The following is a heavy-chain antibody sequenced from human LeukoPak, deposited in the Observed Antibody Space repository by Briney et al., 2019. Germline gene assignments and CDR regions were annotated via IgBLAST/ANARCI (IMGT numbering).Heavy chain of an antibody. D-gene: IGHD7-27*01. J-gene: IGHJ3*02. CDR2: ISSGGSPM. Sequence: GGSLRLSCAAPRFTFSSYEMNWVRQAPGKGLEWVSYISSGGSPMFYADSVKGRFTISRDSAKNSLYLQMNSLRAEDTAIYYCARERAGDDAFDIWGQGTLVTVSS. V-gene: IGHV3-48*03. CDR1: RFTFSSYE. CDR3: ARERAGDDAFDI.